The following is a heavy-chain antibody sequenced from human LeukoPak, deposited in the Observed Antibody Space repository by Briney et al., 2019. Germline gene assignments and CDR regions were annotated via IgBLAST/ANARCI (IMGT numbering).Heavy chain of an antibody. CDR3: ARAACTNGVCYMGDYYYMDV. CDR1: GYSISSGYY. CDR2: IYHSGST. D-gene: IGHD2-8*01. V-gene: IGHV4-38-2*02. J-gene: IGHJ6*03. Sequence: SETLSLTCTVSGYSISSGYYWGWIRQPPGKGPEWIGSIYHSGSTYYNPSLKSRVTISVDTSKNQFSLKLSSVTAADTAVYYCARAACTNGVCYMGDYYYMDVWGKGTTVTVSS.